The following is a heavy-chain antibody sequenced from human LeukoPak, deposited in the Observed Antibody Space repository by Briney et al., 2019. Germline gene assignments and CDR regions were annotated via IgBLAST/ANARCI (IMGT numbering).Heavy chain of an antibody. V-gene: IGHV3-23*01. J-gene: IGHJ4*02. Sequence: PGGSLRLSCAASGFSFSSYAMSWVRQAPGKGLEWVSAISGSGGSTYYADSVKGRFTISRDNSKNTLYLQMNSLRSEDTAVYYCAKDGAAAGNLDYWGQGTLVTVSS. CDR3: AKDGAAAGNLDY. D-gene: IGHD6-13*01. CDR1: GFSFSSYA. CDR2: ISGSGGST.